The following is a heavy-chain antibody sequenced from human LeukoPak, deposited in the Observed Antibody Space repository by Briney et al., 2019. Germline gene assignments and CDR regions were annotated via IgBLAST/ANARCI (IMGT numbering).Heavy chain of an antibody. D-gene: IGHD6-6*01. CDR1: GFTFSSYA. CDR2: ISYDGSNN. Sequence: GGSLRLSCAASGFTFSSYAMHWVRQAPGKGLEWVAVISYDGSNNYYADSVKGRFTISRDNAKNTLYLQMSSLRAEDTAVYYCARESSSTLGFDRWGQGTPVSVSS. J-gene: IGHJ5*02. CDR3: ARESSSTLGFDR. V-gene: IGHV3-30*04.